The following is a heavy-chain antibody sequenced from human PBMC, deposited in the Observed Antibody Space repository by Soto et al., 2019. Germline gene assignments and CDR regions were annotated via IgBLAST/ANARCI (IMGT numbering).Heavy chain of an antibody. V-gene: IGHV1-8*01. CDR1: GYTFTSYD. D-gene: IGHD6-13*01. Sequence: QVQLVQSGAEVKKPGASVKVSCMTSGYTFTSYDINWVRQASGQGLEWVGWMNTNNGYTAYAPKFHCRVNVNRNTSIRRVYMELSSLRSEETAVYYCAREWSAAGKYYSMDVWGHGTTGTVSS. CDR2: MNTNNGYT. J-gene: IGHJ6*02. CDR3: AREWSAAGKYYSMDV.